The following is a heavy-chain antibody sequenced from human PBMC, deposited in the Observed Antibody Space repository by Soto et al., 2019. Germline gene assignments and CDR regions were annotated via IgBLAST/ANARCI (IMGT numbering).Heavy chain of an antibody. CDR3: ARDPPADDDYIWGSYRYNAFDI. V-gene: IGHV1-3*01. J-gene: IGHJ3*02. CDR2: INAGNGNT. Sequence: QVQLVQSGAEVKKPGASVKVSCKASGYTFTSYAMHWVRQAPGQRLEWMGWINAGNGNTKYSQKFQGRVTITRDTSASTAYMELSSLRSEDTAVYYCARDPPADDDYIWGSYRYNAFDIWGQGTMVTVSS. D-gene: IGHD3-16*02. CDR1: GYTFTSYA.